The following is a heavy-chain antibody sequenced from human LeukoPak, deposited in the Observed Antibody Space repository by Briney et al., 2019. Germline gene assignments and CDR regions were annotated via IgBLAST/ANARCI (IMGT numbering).Heavy chain of an antibody. CDR3: ARLCVSCISDY. D-gene: IGHD2-8*01. CDR1: GYTSTGYY. Sequence: ASVKVSCKASGYTSTGYYMHWVRQAPGQGLEWMGWISPNSGGTNYAQKFQGRVTMTRDTSISTAYMELSRLRSDDTAVYYCARLCVSCISDYWGQGTLVTVSS. J-gene: IGHJ4*02. CDR2: ISPNSGGT. V-gene: IGHV1-2*02.